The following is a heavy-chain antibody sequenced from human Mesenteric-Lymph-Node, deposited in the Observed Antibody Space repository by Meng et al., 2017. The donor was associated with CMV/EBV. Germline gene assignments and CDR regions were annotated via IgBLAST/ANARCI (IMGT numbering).Heavy chain of an antibody. J-gene: IGHJ6*02. CDR1: GFTVGNYA. D-gene: IGHD3-3*01. V-gene: IGHV3-23*05. CDR3: AKAKYDFWSGGRWDNGMDV. CDR2: LYSGTST. Sequence: GGSLRLSCAASGFTVGNYAMSWVRQAPGKGLECVSTLYSGTSTYYAESVKGRFTISRDYSKSTLHLQMNSLRGENTAVYYCAKAKYDFWSGGRWDNGMDVWGQGTTVTVSS.